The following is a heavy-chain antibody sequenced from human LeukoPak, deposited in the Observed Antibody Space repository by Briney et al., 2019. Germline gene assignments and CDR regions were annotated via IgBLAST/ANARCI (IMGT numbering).Heavy chain of an antibody. J-gene: IGHJ4*02. CDR2: IYSSGST. Sequence: SETLSLTCTVPSASISNYYWSWIRQPPGKGLEWLGYIYSSGSTNYNPSLKSRVTISVDTSKNQFSLKLSSVTAADTAVYYCARAYCSSTSCYPHFDYWGQGTLVTASS. CDR3: ARAYCSSTSCYPHFDY. CDR1: SASISNYY. V-gene: IGHV4-59*01. D-gene: IGHD2-2*01.